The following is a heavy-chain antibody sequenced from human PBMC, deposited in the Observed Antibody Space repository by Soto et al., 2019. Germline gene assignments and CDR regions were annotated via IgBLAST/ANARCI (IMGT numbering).Heavy chain of an antibody. CDR1: GYTFTSYA. J-gene: IGHJ4*02. Sequence: AASVKVSCKASGYTFTSYAMHWVRQAPGQRLEWMGWINAGNGNTKYSQKFQGRVTITRDTSASTAYMELSSLRSEDTAVYYCARDSVRSGWHPAFLDYWGQGTLVTVSS. V-gene: IGHV1-3*01. CDR3: ARDSVRSGWHPAFLDY. D-gene: IGHD6-19*01. CDR2: INAGNGNT.